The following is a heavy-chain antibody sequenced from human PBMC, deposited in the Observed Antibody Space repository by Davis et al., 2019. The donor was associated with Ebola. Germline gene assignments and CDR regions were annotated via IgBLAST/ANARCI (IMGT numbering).Heavy chain of an antibody. J-gene: IGHJ4*02. V-gene: IGHV3-30*04. CDR3: ARRTPPDY. CDR2: ISYDGSNK. Sequence: GESLKISCAASGFAFSKYAMNWVRQAPGKGLEWVAVISYDGSNKYYADSVKGRFTISRDNSKNTLYLQMNSLRAEDTAVYYCARRTPPDYWGQGTLVTVSS. CDR1: GFAFSKYA.